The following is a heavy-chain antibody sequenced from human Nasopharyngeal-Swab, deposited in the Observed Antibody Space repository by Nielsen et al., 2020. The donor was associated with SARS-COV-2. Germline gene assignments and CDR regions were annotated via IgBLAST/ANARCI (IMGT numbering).Heavy chain of an antibody. CDR1: GFTFSSYA. Sequence: GESLKISCAASGFTFSSYAMHWVRQAPGKGLEWVSGISFGGVTTYYADSVKGRFTISRDNSKNTLYLQMNRLRAEDTAVYYCAKVGGGVDYWGQGTLVTVSS. V-gene: IGHV3-23*01. D-gene: IGHD3-16*01. CDR3: AKVGGGVDY. CDR2: ISFGGVTT. J-gene: IGHJ4*02.